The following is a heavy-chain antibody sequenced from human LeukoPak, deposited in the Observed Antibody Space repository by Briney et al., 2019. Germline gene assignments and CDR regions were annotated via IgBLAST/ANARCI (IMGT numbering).Heavy chain of an antibody. J-gene: IGHJ4*02. V-gene: IGHV1-24*01. D-gene: IGHD3-3*01. Sequence: GASVKVSCKVSGYTLTELSMHWVRQAPGKGLEWMGGFDPEDGETIYAQKFQGRVTITTDESTSTAYMELSSLRSEDTAVYYCARGDRDFWSGYYSSRYTPSGYYFDYWGQGTLVTVSS. CDR3: ARGDRDFWSGYYSSRYTPSGYYFDY. CDR1: GYTLTELS. CDR2: FDPEDGET.